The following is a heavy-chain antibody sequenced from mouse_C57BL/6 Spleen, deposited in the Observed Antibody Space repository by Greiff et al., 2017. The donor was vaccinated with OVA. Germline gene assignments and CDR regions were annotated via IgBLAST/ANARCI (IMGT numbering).Heavy chain of an antibody. D-gene: IGHD2-1*01. CDR3: ARHDYGNYYFDY. V-gene: IGHV1-62-2*01. Sequence: QVQLQQSGAELVKPGASVKLSCKASGYTFTEYTIHWVKQRSGQGLGGIGWFYPGSGSLKYNEKFKDKATLTADKSSSTVYMELSRLTSEDSAVYFCARHDYGNYYFDYWGQGTTLTVSS. CDR1: GYTFTEYT. J-gene: IGHJ2*01. CDR2: FYPGSGSL.